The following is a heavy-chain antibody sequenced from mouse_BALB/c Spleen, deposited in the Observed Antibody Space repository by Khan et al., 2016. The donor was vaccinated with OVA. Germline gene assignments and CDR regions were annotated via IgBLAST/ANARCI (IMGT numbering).Heavy chain of an antibody. Sequence: EVQLQQSGPDLLKPSQSLSLTSGYSWHWIRQFPGHKLEWMGYIDYSGTTNYNPSLKSRISITREISKNQFFLQLNSVTTEDTATYYCVRWDYWGQGTTLTVSS. CDR2: IDYSGTT. J-gene: IGHJ2*01. CDR3: VRWDY. CDR1: SGYS. V-gene: IGHV3-1*02.